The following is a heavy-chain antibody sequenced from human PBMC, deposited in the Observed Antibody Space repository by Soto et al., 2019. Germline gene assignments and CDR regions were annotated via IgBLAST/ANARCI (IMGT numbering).Heavy chain of an antibody. CDR2: VYHTGNA. CDR3: ASRPFYYYGLDV. J-gene: IGHJ6*02. V-gene: IGHV4-30-2*01. CDR1: VGSSATAGYS. Sequence: SLSITCTVSVGSSATAGYSWSWIRQPPGKALEWIGYVYHTGNAYPKPSLKGRVTISLDRSKNQFSLKMTSVTAADTALYYCASRPFYYYGLDVWGQGTTVTV.